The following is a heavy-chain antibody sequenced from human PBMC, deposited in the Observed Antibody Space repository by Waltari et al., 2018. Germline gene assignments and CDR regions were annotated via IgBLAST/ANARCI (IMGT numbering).Heavy chain of an antibody. CDR3: ARDRGRGLYLDT. V-gene: IGHV4-4*02. J-gene: IGHJ4*02. D-gene: IGHD1-1*01. CDR2: VRGDGKT. Sequence: QLQLQESGPGLVKPSGTLSLICAVSGYSMSTSDYWSWVRPPPGKGLEWIGQVRGDGKTNYNPSFASRVTMSLDTSTYHFALKLTSATAADTALYYCARDRGRGLYLDTWGQGTLVTVSP. CDR1: GYSMSTSDY.